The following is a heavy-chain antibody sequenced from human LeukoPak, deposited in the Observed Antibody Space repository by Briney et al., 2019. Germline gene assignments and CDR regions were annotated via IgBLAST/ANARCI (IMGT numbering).Heavy chain of an antibody. V-gene: IGHV1-24*01. J-gene: IGHJ4*02. D-gene: IGHD2-15*01. Sequence: ASVKVSCKASGGTFSSYAISWVRQAPGKGLEWMGGFDPEDGETIYAQKFQGRVTMTEDASTDTAYMELSSLRSEDTAVYYCATDLSRRAVVAATYNYWGQGTLVTVSS. CDR2: FDPEDGET. CDR1: GGTFSSYA. CDR3: ATDLSRRAVVAATYNY.